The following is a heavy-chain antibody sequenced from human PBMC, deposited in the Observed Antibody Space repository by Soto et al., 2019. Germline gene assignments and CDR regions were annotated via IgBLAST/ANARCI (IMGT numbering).Heavy chain of an antibody. J-gene: IGHJ5*02. V-gene: IGHV3-21*01. CDR3: VRSGTARLLRHSWFDT. CDR1: GFTFNTYD. D-gene: IGHD2-21*01. Sequence: VQLVESGGGLVKPGGFLRLSCAASGFTFNTYDMNWVRQAPGKGLEWVSSITASSAYIYYADSVRGRITISRDNAKISLFLQMHSLRAEDTAVYYCVRSGTARLLRHSWFDTWGQGTLVTVSS. CDR2: ITASSAYI.